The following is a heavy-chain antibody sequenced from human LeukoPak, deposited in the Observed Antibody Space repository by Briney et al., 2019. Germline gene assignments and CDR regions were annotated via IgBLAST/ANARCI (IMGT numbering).Heavy chain of an antibody. D-gene: IGHD6-13*01. J-gene: IGHJ3*02. Sequence: GGSLRLSYAASGFTFSTYEMNWVRQAPGKGLEWVSYIFNSNDTIKYADSVKGRFTISRDNAQNSLYLQIDSLRAEDTAIYYCARVGYSSSWHSGSAFDIWGQGTMVTVSS. CDR3: ARVGYSSSWHSGSAFDI. V-gene: IGHV3-48*03. CDR1: GFTFSTYE. CDR2: IFNSNDTI.